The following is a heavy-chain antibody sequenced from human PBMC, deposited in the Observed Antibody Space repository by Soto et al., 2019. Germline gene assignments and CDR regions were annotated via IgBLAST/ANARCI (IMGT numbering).Heavy chain of an antibody. Sequence: PSETLSLTCSVSGGSISSGNWWTWVRQPPGKGLEWIGEIYRSGNSYYNPSLKSRVTISVDTSKNQFSLKLSSVTAADTAVYYCAREGSSNYAFPQNWFDPWGQGTLVTVSS. D-gene: IGHD4-4*01. J-gene: IGHJ5*02. CDR3: AREGSSNYAFPQNWFDP. V-gene: IGHV4-4*02. CDR1: GGSISSGNW. CDR2: IYRSGNS.